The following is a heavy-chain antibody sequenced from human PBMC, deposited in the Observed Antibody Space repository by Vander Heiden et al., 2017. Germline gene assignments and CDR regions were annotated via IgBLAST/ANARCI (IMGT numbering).Heavy chain of an antibody. CDR1: GLPFRSHW. J-gene: IGHJ2*01. Sequence: VKLVESGGVLVLPGGSLRLSCAASGLPFRSHWMSGVRQAPGKGLEWVANIKPDGSEKDYVDSVKGRFTNSRDNAKGSLYLQMNSLRAEDTAVYYCVRDVRYFDLWGRGTLVTVSS. CDR3: VRDVRYFDL. V-gene: IGHV3-7*01. CDR2: IKPDGSEK.